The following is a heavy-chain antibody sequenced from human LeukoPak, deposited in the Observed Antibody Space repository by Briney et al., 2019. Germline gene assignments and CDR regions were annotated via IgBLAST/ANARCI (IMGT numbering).Heavy chain of an antibody. CDR2: IYYSGST. CDR1: GGSISSYC. CDR3: ARALVTGTYASFDY. V-gene: IGHV4-59*01. D-gene: IGHD1-20*01. Sequence: PSETLSLTCTVSGGSISSYCWSWIRQPPGKGLEWIGYIYYSGSTNYNPSLKSRVTISVDTSKNQFSLKLSSVTAADTAVYYCARALVTGTYASFDYWGQGTLVTVSS. J-gene: IGHJ4*02.